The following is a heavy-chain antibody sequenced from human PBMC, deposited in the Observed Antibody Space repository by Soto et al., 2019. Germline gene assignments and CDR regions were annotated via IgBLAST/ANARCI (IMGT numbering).Heavy chain of an antibody. Sequence: GGSLRLSCAASGITLSSYAMSWVRQAPGKGPEWVSGISASGGSTSYADSVKGRFTISRDNSKNTLYLQMNSLRADDTAVYHCAKGPNSGTYRLYFDYWGQGALVTVSS. D-gene: IGHD1-26*01. V-gene: IGHV3-23*01. J-gene: IGHJ4*02. CDR2: ISASGGST. CDR3: AKGPNSGTYRLYFDY. CDR1: GITLSSYA.